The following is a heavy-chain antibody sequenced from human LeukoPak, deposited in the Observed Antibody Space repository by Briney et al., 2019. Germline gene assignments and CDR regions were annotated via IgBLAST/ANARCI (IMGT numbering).Heavy chain of an antibody. CDR3: ATHMYSGYDGPVYWFDP. D-gene: IGHD5-12*01. CDR2: IYHSGST. Sequence: SATPSLTCAVSGSSISSGYYWGWLRQPPGTGLEWIGSIYHSGSTYYNPSLKSRVTISVDTSKNQFSLQLSSVTAADTAIYYCATHMYSGYDGPVYWFDPCGQGALVSVSS. J-gene: IGHJ5*02. CDR1: GSSISSGYY. V-gene: IGHV4-38-2*01.